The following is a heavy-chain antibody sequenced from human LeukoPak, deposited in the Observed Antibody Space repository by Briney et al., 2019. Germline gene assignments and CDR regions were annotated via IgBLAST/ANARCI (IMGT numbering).Heavy chain of an antibody. V-gene: IGHV4-59*01. D-gene: IGHD2-2*01. CDR3: AREQLDVEPAAIFDY. J-gene: IGHJ4*02. CDR2: IYHSGST. Sequence: PSETLSLTCIVSADSINSNYWSWIRQPPGKGLEWIGHIYHSGSTNYNPSLKSRVTISADTSKNQFSLKLTSVTAADTAVYYCAREQLDVEPAAIFDYWGRGTLVTVSS. CDR1: ADSINSNY.